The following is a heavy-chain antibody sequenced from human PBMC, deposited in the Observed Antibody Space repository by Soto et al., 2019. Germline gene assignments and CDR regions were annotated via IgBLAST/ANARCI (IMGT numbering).Heavy chain of an antibody. CDR1: GFTFDDYA. Sequence: PGGSLRLSCAASGFTFDDYAMHWVRQAPGKGLEWVSGISWNSGSIGYADSVKGRFTISRDNAKNSLYLQMNSLRAEDTALYYCAKDMGTYLGIAAPYFDYWGQGTLVTVSS. D-gene: IGHD6-13*01. CDR3: AKDMGTYLGIAAPYFDY. V-gene: IGHV3-9*01. CDR2: ISWNSGSI. J-gene: IGHJ4*02.